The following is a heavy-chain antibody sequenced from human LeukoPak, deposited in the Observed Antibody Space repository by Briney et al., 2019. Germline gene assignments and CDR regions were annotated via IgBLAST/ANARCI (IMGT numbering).Heavy chain of an antibody. D-gene: IGHD4-23*01. CDR3: ARIFNTVDSDY. J-gene: IGHJ4*02. CDR2: NYYSGST. Sequence: SETLSLTCTVSGGSISSSSYYWGWIRQPPGKGLEWIGSNYYSGSTYYNPSLTSRVTISVDTSKNQFSLKLSSVTAADTAVYYCARIFNTVDSDYWGQGTLVTVSS. CDR1: GGSISSSSYY. V-gene: IGHV4-39*07.